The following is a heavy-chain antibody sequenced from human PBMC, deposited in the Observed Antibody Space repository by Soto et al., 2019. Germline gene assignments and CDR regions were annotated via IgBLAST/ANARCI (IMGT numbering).Heavy chain of an antibody. J-gene: IGHJ4*02. CDR3: ASHSGGDYYFDY. Sequence: QVQLVESGGGVVQPGRSLRLSCAASGFTFSSYGMHWVRQAPGKGLEWVAVIWYDGSNKYYADSVKGRFTISRDNSKNTLYLQMNSLRAEDTAVSYCASHSGGDYYFDYWGQGTLVTVSS. CDR2: IWYDGSNK. CDR1: GFTFSSYG. V-gene: IGHV3-33*01. D-gene: IGHD1-26*01.